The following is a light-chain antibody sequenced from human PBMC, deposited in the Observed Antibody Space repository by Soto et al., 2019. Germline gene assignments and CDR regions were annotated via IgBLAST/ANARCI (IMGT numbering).Light chain of an antibody. J-gene: IGLJ1*01. CDR1: SSNIGSNT. CDR3: AAWDDSLNGFYV. V-gene: IGLV1-44*01. CDR2: SNN. Sequence: QSVLTQPPSASGTPGQRVTISCSGSSSNIGSNTVNWYQQLPGTAPKLLIYSNNQRPSGVPDRFSGSKSGTSASLAISGLQSEDEADYYRAAWDDSLNGFYVFGTGTKVTV.